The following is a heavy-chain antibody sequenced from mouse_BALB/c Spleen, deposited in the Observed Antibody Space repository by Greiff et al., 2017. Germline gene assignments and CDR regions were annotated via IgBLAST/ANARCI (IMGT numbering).Heavy chain of an antibody. CDR1: GFTFSSFG. CDR3: ARSDYRYDDAMDY. V-gene: IGHV5-17*02. Sequence: EVMLVESGGGLVQPGGSRKLSCAASGFTFSSFGMHWVRQAPEKGLEWVAYISSGSSTIYYADTVKGRFTISRDNPKNTLFLQMTSLRSEDTAMYCCARSDYRYDDAMDYWGQGTSGTVSS. D-gene: IGHD2-14*01. J-gene: IGHJ4*01. CDR2: ISSGSSTI.